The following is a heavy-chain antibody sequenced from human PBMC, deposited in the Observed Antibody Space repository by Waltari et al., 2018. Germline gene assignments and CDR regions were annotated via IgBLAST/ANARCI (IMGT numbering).Heavy chain of an antibody. CDR2: IYYSGSS. CDR1: GGSISSGCYY. V-gene: IGHV4-31*03. D-gene: IGHD6-13*01. CDR3: ASRGSAAGPIDY. J-gene: IGHJ4*02. Sequence: QLHLPESGPGLVKPSQTLSLTCTVSGGSISSGCYYWSWIRQHPGKGLEWIGYIYYSGSSYYNPSLKSRVTISVDTSKNQFSLKLSSVTAADTAVYYCASRGSAAGPIDYWGQGTLVTVSS.